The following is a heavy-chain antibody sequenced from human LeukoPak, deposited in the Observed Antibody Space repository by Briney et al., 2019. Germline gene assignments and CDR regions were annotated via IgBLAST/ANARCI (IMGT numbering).Heavy chain of an antibody. J-gene: IGHJ4*02. Sequence: SETLSLTCTVSGGSISSSSYYWGWIRQPPGKGLEWIGSIYYSGSTYYNPSLKSRVTISVDTSKNQFSLKLSSVTAADTAVYYCARRVPHYYDKGGFDYWGQGTLVTVSS. CDR1: GGSISSSSYY. CDR2: IYYSGST. V-gene: IGHV4-39*01. CDR3: ARRVPHYYDKGGFDY. D-gene: IGHD3-22*01.